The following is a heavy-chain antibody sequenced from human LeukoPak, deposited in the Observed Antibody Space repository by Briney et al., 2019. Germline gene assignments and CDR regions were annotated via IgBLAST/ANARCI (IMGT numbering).Heavy chain of an antibody. CDR1: GFTFSNYW. CDR3: ARAYYFDSRNYYNPTSSFDY. J-gene: IGHJ4*02. CDR2: INQDGSEK. D-gene: IGHD3-10*01. V-gene: IGHV3-7*04. Sequence: GGSLRLSCAASGFTFSNYWMSWVRQAPGKGLEWVANINQDGSEKYSVDSVKGRFTISRDNAKNSLYLQMNSLRAEDTAVYYCARAYYFDSRNYYNPTSSFDYWGQGTLSPSPQ.